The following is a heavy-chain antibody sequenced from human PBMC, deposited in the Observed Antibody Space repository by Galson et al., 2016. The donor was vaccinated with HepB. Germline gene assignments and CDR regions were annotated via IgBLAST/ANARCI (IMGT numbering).Heavy chain of an antibody. V-gene: IGHV3-23*01. CDR3: GKLGGDYYHWYFDL. CDR1: GLSFTNHA. CDR2: ISGSGVST. J-gene: IGHJ2*01. D-gene: IGHD3-22*01. Sequence: SLRLSCAASGLSFTNHAMNWVRHTPGKGLEWVSLISGSGVSTYYADSVKGRFTISRHNFKNTLYLQMNRLRPEDTAVYYCGKLGGDYYHWYFDLWGRGTLVTVSS.